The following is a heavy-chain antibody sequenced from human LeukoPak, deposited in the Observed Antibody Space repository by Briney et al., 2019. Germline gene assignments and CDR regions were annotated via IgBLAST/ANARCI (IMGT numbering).Heavy chain of an antibody. CDR2: INPSGDST. V-gene: IGHV1-46*04. J-gene: IGHJ4*02. Sequence: ASVKVSCKAFGFTFTSYYMHWVRQAPGQGLEWMGLINPSGDSTTYAQKLQGRVSMTLDTSTSTVYMELNRLESEDTAMYYCARDSSGWSVDYWGQGTLVTVTS. CDR1: GFTFTSYY. CDR3: ARDSSGWSVDY. D-gene: IGHD6-19*01.